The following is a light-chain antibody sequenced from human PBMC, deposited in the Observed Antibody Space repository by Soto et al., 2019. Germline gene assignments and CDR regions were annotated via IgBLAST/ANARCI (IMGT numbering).Light chain of an antibody. CDR2: DVS. Sequence: QSVLTRPASVSGSPGQSITISCTGTSSDVGAYNYVSWYQQHPGKAPKLMIYDVSNRPSGVSNRFSGSKSGNTASLTISGLQAEDEADYYCSSYRSSSTPFVFGTGTKLTVL. J-gene: IGLJ1*01. V-gene: IGLV2-14*01. CDR1: SSDVGAYNY. CDR3: SSYRSSSTPFV.